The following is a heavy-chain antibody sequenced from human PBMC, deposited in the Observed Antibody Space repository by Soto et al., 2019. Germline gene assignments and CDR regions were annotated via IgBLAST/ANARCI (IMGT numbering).Heavy chain of an antibody. CDR1: GFTFSSYG. CDR3: AKGASGWYGGMDV. D-gene: IGHD6-19*01. V-gene: IGHV3-30*18. J-gene: IGHJ6*02. Sequence: QVQLVESGGGVVQPGRSLRLSCAASGFTFSSYGMHWVRQAPGKGLEWVAVISYDGSNKYYADSVKGRFTISRDNSNNTLYLQMNSLRAEETAVYYCAKGASGWYGGMDVWGQGTTVTVSS. CDR2: ISYDGSNK.